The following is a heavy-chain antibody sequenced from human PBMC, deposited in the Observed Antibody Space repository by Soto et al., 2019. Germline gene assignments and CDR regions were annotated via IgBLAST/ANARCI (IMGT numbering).Heavy chain of an antibody. CDR1: GGSIDF. V-gene: IGHV4-39*01. J-gene: IGHJ4*02. CDR3: ARRAVSYFGS. CDR2: MHSSGRT. Sequence: SETLSLTCTVSGGSIDFWDWIRQPPGKGLEWVGSMHSSGRTYYNPYLRSRITLSKDSSKTHFSLTLSSVTAADTAVYFCARRAVSYFGSWGQGALVTVSS.